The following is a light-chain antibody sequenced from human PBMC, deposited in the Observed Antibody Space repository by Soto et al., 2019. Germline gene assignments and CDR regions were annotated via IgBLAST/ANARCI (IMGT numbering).Light chain of an antibody. CDR3: QQYGRSWT. CDR1: QSVSSSY. Sequence: ETLLPPSPRTLSPPHGAGANIPRRATQSVSSSYLAWYQQKPGQAPRLLIYGASSRATGIPDRFRGSGSGTDFTLTISRLEPEDFAVYYCQQYGRSWTFGQGTKVDIK. J-gene: IGKJ1*01. V-gene: IGKV3-20*01. CDR2: GAS.